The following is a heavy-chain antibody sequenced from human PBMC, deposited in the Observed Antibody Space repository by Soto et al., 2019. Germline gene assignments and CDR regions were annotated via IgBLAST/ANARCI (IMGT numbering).Heavy chain of an antibody. CDR3: ARDSHIVVVPAAIRNGWFDP. J-gene: IGHJ5*02. V-gene: IGHV1-46*01. Sequence: ASVKVSCKASGYTFTSYYMHWVRQAPGQGLEWMGIINPSGGSTSYAQKFQGRVTMTRDTSTSTVYMELSSLRSEDTAVYYCARDSHIVVVPAAIRNGWFDPWGQGTQVTVSS. CDR2: INPSGGST. CDR1: GYTFTSYY. D-gene: IGHD2-2*02.